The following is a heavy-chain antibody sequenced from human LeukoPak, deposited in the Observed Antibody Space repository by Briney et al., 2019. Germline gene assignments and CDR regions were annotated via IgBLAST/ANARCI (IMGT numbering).Heavy chain of an antibody. CDR2: IYYSGST. CDR1: GGSISSYY. CDR3: ARDNGYMDV. Sequence: SETLSLTCTVSGGSISSYYWSWIRQPPGKGLEWIGYIYYSGSTNYNPSLKSRVTISVDTSKNQFSLKLSSVTAADTAVYYCARDNGYMDVWGKGTTVTVSS. J-gene: IGHJ6*03. V-gene: IGHV4-59*01.